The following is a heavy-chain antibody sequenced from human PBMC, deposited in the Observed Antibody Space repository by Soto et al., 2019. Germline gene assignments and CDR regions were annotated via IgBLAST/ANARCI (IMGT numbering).Heavy chain of an antibody. CDR1: GGSISSGTYY. D-gene: IGHD7-27*01. V-gene: IGHV4-39*01. CDR3: ARLSGDPDLNYYYYDMDG. J-gene: IGHJ6*03. CDR2: VYYSGST. Sequence: SETLSLTCTVSGGSISSGTYYWGWIRQTPGKGLEWIGSVYYSGSTEYNPSLKSRVTISVDTSKNQFSLKLSSVTAADTAVYYCARLSGDPDLNYYYYDMDGWGKGTTVAVSS.